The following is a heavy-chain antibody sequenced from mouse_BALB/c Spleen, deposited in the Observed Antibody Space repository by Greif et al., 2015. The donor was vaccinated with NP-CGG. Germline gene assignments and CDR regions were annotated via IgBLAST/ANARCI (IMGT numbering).Heavy chain of an antibody. CDR3: ARQHGNSYYYAMDY. CDR2: ISNGGGST. J-gene: IGHJ4*01. D-gene: IGHD2-1*01. Sequence: EVMLVESGGGLVQPGGSLKLSCATSGFTFSDYYMYWVRQTPEKRLEWVAYISNGGGSTYYPDTVKGRFTISRDNAKNTLYLQMSRLKSEDTAMYYCARQHGNSYYYAMDYWGQGTSVTVSS. V-gene: IGHV5-12*02. CDR1: GFTFSDYY.